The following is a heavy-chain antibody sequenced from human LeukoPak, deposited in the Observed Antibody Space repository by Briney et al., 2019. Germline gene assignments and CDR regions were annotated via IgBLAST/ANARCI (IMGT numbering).Heavy chain of an antibody. CDR2: IKPNSGDT. Sequence: ASVKVSCKASGYTFTGYYIHWVRQAPGQGLEWMGWIKPNSGDTNYAQKFQGRVTMTRDTSISTVYMELSRLRFDDTAVYYCAKVRPDNIWSGYLYYYYYMDVWGKGTTVTVSS. J-gene: IGHJ6*03. CDR1: GYTFTGYY. D-gene: IGHD3-3*01. V-gene: IGHV1-2*02. CDR3: AKVRPDNIWSGYLYYYYYMDV.